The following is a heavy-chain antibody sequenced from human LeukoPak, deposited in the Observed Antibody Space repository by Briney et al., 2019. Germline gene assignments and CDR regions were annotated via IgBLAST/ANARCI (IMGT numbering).Heavy chain of an antibody. CDR3: ARLMDTAMVPWYFDL. V-gene: IGHV4-34*01. Sequence: SETLSLTCAVYGGSFSGYYWSWIRQPPGKGLEWSGEINHSGSTNYNPSLKSRVTISVDTSKNPFSLKLSSVTAADTAVYYCARLMDTAMVPWYFDLWGRGTLVTVSS. J-gene: IGHJ2*01. D-gene: IGHD5-18*01. CDR2: INHSGST. CDR1: GGSFSGYY.